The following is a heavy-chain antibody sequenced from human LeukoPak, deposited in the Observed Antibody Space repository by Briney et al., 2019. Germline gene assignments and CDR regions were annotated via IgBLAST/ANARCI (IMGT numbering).Heavy chain of an antibody. CDR3: ARGGGYSGYEGY. D-gene: IGHD5-12*01. CDR1: GGSISSYY. J-gene: IGHJ4*02. V-gene: IGHV4-59*12. CDR2: IYYSGST. Sequence: SETLSLTCTVSGGSISSYYWSWIRQPPGKGLEWIGYIYYSGSTNYNPSLKSRVTISVDTSKNQFSLKLSSVTAADTAVYYCARGGGYSGYEGYWGQGTLVTVSS.